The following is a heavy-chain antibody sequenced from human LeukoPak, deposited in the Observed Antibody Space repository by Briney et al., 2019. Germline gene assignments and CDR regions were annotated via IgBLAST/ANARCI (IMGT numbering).Heavy chain of an antibody. D-gene: IGHD6-19*01. CDR2: IHYKGST. CDR3: ARRDTGWNYCDY. Sequence: SETLSLTCTISGDSINGHYWSWIRQPPGKRLEWIGDIHYKGSTNYNLSLKSRVTISVDTSKNHLSLNLTSVLAVDTAIYYCARRDTGWNYCDYWGQGILVTVSS. V-gene: IGHV4-59*08. J-gene: IGHJ4*02. CDR1: GDSINGHY.